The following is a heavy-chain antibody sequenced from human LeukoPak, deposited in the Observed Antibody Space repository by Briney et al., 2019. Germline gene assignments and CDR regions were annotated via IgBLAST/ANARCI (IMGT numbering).Heavy chain of an antibody. V-gene: IGHV3-23*01. CDR2: ISGSTGST. CDR1: GFTFSNAW. J-gene: IGHJ4*02. D-gene: IGHD1-26*01. CDR3: AKDGERGSYSYFDY. Sequence: GGSLRLSCAASGFTFSNAWMSWVRQAPGKGLEWVSAISGSTGSTYYADSVKGRFTISRDNSKNTLYLQMKSLRAEDTAVYYCAKDGERGSYSYFDYWGQGTLVTVSS.